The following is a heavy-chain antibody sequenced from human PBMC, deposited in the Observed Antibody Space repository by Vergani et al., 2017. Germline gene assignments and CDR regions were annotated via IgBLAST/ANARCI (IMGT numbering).Heavy chain of an antibody. D-gene: IGHD2-2*01. V-gene: IGHV1-2*02. J-gene: IGHJ4*02. CDR1: GYTFTGYF. Sequence: QVQLVQSGAEVKKPGASVKVSCKASGYTFTGYFMHWVRQAPGQGLEWMGWINPNSCGTNYAQKFKGRVTMTRDTSISTAYMELSNLRSDDTAVYYCARVGTSSNRDYFDYWGQGTLVTASS. CDR2: INPNSCGT. CDR3: ARVGTSSNRDYFDY.